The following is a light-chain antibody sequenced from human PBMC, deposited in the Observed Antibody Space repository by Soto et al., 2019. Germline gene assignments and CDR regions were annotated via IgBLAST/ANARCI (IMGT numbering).Light chain of an antibody. CDR3: TSYTTNLPWV. Sequence: QSALTQPASVSGSPGQSITISCTGSNSDIGGHNYVSWYQQHPGKAPKLMIYEVSNRPSGVSNRFSGSKSGNTASLTISGLQAEDEADSYCTSYTTNLPWVFGGGTKLTVL. CDR2: EVS. CDR1: NSDIGGHNY. V-gene: IGLV2-14*01. J-gene: IGLJ3*02.